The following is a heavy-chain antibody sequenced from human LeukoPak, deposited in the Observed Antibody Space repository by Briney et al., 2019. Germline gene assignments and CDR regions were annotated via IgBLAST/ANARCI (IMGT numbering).Heavy chain of an antibody. J-gene: IGHJ5*02. V-gene: IGHV3-23*01. CDR1: GFTFSDYA. CDR3: AKTWRDIVLGRAKRTDNWFDP. D-gene: IGHD2-2*01. Sequence: GGSLRLSCTASGFTFSDYAMSWVRQAPGKGLEWVSGISGSGGSTYYADSVKGRFTISRDNSKNTLYLQMNSLRAEDTAVYYCAKTWRDIVLGRAKRTDNWFDPWGQGTLVTVSS. CDR2: ISGSGGST.